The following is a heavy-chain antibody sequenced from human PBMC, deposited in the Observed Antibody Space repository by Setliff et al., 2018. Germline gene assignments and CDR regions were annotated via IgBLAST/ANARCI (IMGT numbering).Heavy chain of an antibody. V-gene: IGHV3-73*01. CDR2: IRGMADSAAP. J-gene: IGHJ4*02. CDR3: AFVVAGDSFDH. CDR1: GFTFSGSA. Sequence: GGSLRLSCAASGFTFSGSAIHWVRQAFGKGLEWVGRIRGMADSAAPVYAASVKGRFTITRDDSKNTAYLQMNSLKTQDTAVYFCAFVVAGDSFDHWGQGTLVTVSS. D-gene: IGHD2-15*01.